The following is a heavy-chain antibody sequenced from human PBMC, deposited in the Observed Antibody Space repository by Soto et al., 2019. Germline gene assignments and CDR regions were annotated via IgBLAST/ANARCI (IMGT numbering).Heavy chain of an antibody. D-gene: IGHD3-9*01. Sequence: PGVSLRLSYAASGFTFSSHGMHWXRKAPGKGLEWVAVIWYDGSNKYYADSVKGRFTISRDNSKNTLYLQMNSLRAEDTAVYYCARDLDILTGSYYYGMDVWGQGTTVTVSS. J-gene: IGHJ6*02. CDR1: GFTFSSHG. CDR3: ARDLDILTGSYYYGMDV. V-gene: IGHV3-33*01. CDR2: IWYDGSNK.